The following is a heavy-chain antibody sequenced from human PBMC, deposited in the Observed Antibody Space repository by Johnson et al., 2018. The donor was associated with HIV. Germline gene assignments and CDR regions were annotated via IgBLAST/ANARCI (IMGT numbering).Heavy chain of an antibody. CDR1: GFTFDDYG. V-gene: IGHV3-30*03. Sequence: QVQLVESGGGLVKPGGSLRLSCAASGFTFDDYGMSWVRQAPGKGLEWVAIISYDGSTKYYADSVTGRFTISRDNSKNTLYLQMNSLRAEDTAVYYCARVTNDAFDIWGQGTMVTVSS. CDR3: ARVTNDAFDI. CDR2: ISYDGSTK. J-gene: IGHJ3*02.